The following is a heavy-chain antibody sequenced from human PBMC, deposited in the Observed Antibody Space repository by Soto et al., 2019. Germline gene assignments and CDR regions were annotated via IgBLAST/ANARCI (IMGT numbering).Heavy chain of an antibody. Sequence: QVQLVQSGAEVKTPGSSVEVSCKASGGIFSSFSITWVRQVPGHGLEWMGGIIPMTGTPNYAEKFQGRLTLTADASTRTAYLVLSSLKSEDTAVYYCARGPILPGATSWLDPWAREPWSSSPQ. J-gene: IGHJ5*02. V-gene: IGHV1-69*01. CDR3: ARGPILPGATSWLDP. CDR2: IIPMTGTP. CDR1: GGIFSSFS. D-gene: IGHD2-2*01.